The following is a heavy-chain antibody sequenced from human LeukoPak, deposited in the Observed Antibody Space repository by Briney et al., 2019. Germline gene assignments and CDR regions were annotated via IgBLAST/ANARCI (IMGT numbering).Heavy chain of an antibody. CDR3: ARSSGALDC. V-gene: IGHV4-34*01. Sequence: SETLSLTCTVSSGSISSSYWGWIRQPPGKGLEWIGEINHSGSTNYNPSLKSRVTISVDTSKNQFSLKLSSVTSADTAVYYCARSSGALDCWGQGTLVTVSS. CDR2: INHSGST. CDR1: SGSISSSY. D-gene: IGHD3-10*01. J-gene: IGHJ4*02.